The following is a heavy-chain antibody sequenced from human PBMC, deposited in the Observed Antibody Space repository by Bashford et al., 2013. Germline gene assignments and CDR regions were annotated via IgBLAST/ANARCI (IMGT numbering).Heavy chain of an antibody. CDR3: ARDRLPDY. CDR1: GGSFSGYY. D-gene: IGHD2-15*01. CDR2: INHSGRT. J-gene: IGHJ4*02. Sequence: SETLSLTCAVYGGSFSGYYWSWIRQPPGKGLEWIGEINHSGRTNYKPSLKSRVTISVDTSKNQFSLKLSSVSAADTAVYYCARDRLPDYWGQGTLVTVSS. V-gene: IGHV4-34*01.